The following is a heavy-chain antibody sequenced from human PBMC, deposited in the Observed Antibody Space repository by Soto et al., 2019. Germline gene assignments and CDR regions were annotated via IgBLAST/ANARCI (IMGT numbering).Heavy chain of an antibody. CDR2: VSTYNGNT. V-gene: IGHV1-18*04. CDR1: GYTFTSFG. Sequence: ASVKVSCKAAGYTFTSFGINWVRQAPVQGFEWMGWVSTYNGNTDIAQNLQGRVTLTTDTSTSTAYMELRSLRSDDTAVYYCARWVSPGKWLAARGGKIQKYNYYGLDVWGQGTTVTVSS. CDR3: ARWVSPGKWLAARGGKIQKYNYYGLDV. J-gene: IGHJ6*02. D-gene: IGHD6-19*01.